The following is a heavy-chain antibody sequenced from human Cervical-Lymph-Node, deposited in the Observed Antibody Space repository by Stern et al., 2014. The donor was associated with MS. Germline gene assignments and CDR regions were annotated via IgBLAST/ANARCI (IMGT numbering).Heavy chain of an antibody. J-gene: IGHJ4*02. CDR3: ARDYDGNYLTYFEY. V-gene: IGHV3-21*01. D-gene: IGHD2/OR15-2a*01. CDR2: ISSSSRDI. CDR1: GFTFSSYS. Sequence: EVQLVESGGGLVKPGGSLKLSCAVSGFTFSSYSMNWVRQAPGKGLEWVSSISSSSRDIYYADSVKGRFTISRDNAKNSLSLQMNSLRAEDTAVYYCARDYDGNYLTYFEYWGQGTLVTVSS.